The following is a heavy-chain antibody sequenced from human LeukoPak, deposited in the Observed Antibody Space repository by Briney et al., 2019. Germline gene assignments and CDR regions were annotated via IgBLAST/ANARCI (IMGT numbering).Heavy chain of an antibody. CDR1: GFAFNTYW. Sequence: GGSLRLSCAASGFAFNTYWMSWVRQAPGKGLGWVANIKQDGSEENYVDSVKGQFTISRDNAKNSLYLQMNSLKAEDTAVYYCARLTSGWTNWFDPWGQGTLVTVSS. J-gene: IGHJ5*02. CDR2: IKQDGSEE. D-gene: IGHD6-19*01. V-gene: IGHV3-7*04. CDR3: ARLTSGWTNWFDP.